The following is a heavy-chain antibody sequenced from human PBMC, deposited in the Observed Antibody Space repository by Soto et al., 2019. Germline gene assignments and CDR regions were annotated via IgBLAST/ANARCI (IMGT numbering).Heavy chain of an antibody. V-gene: IGHV3-30-3*01. CDR3: ERAWGANSGGDY. J-gene: IGHJ4*02. Sequence: QVQLVESGGGVVQPGRSLRLSCAASGFTFSSYAMHWVRQAPGTGLEWVEVISYDGSNKYYADSVKGRFTISRDNSKNTLYLQMNSLRAEDTAVYYCERAWGANSGGDYWGQGTLVTVSS. D-gene: IGHD3-10*01. CDR1: GFTFSSYA. CDR2: ISYDGSNK.